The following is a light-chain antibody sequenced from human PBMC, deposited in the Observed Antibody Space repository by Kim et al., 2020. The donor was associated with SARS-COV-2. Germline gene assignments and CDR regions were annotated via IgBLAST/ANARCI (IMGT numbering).Light chain of an antibody. V-gene: IGKV3-15*01. J-gene: IGKJ4*01. Sequence: SVSPGESAPLSCRASQSVSSNLAWYQQKPGQAPRLLIYGASTRATGIPARFSGSGSGTEFTLTISSLQSEDFAVYYCQQYNNWLTFGGGTKVDIK. CDR1: QSVSSN. CDR2: GAS. CDR3: QQYNNWLT.